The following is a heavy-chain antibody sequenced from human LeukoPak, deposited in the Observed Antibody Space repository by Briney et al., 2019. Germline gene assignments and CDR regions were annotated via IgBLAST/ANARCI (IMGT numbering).Heavy chain of an antibody. CDR1: GFTVITND. CDR3: ARGVEPLAANTLAY. J-gene: IGHJ4*02. Sequence: HPGGSLRLSCAASGFTVITNDMTWVRQAPGKGLELVAVLYTDGNTNYADSVQRRFTISRDNSKNTLYLEMHSLRPDDTAVYYCARGVEPLAANTLAYWGQGTLVTVSS. D-gene: IGHD3-16*01. CDR2: LYTDGNT. V-gene: IGHV3-53*01.